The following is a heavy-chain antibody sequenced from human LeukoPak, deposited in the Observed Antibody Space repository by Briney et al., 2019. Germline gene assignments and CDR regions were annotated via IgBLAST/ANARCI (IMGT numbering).Heavy chain of an antibody. CDR2: INHSGST. Sequence: KPSETLSLTCAVYGGSFSGYYWSWIRQPPGKGLEWIGEINHSGSTNYNPSLKSRVTISVDTSKNQFSLKLSSVTAADTAVYYCARGRAWSSSWYGYWGQGTLVTVSS. V-gene: IGHV4-34*01. CDR1: GGSFSGYY. J-gene: IGHJ4*02. D-gene: IGHD6-13*01. CDR3: ARGRAWSSSWYGY.